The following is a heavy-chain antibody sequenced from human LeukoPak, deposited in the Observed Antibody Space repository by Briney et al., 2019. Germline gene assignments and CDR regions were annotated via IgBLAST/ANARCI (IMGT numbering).Heavy chain of an antibody. CDR3: AKVGITPLPEAFDI. CDR2: INHSGST. V-gene: IGHV4-30-2*01. J-gene: IGHJ3*02. D-gene: IGHD1-14*01. Sequence: SETLSLTCTVSGGSISSGGYYWSWIRQPPGKGLEWIGYINHSGSTYYNPSLKSRVTLSVDRPKNQVSLKLNSVTAADTAVYYCAKVGITPLPEAFDIWGQGTMVTVSS. CDR1: GGSISSGGYY.